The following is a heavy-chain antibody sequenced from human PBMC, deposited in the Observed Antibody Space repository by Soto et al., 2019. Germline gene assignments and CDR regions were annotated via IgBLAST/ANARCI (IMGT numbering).Heavy chain of an antibody. Sequence: QVRLVQSGAEVKKPGASVQVSCKGSGYAFTTYGITWVRQAPGQGLEWMGWISAHNGNTNYAQKLQGRVTVTIDTSTSTAYMELRSLRSDDTAVFYCARGRYGDHWGQGALVTVSS. J-gene: IGHJ4*02. CDR3: ARGRYGDH. CDR1: GYAFTTYG. V-gene: IGHV1-18*01. CDR2: ISAHNGNT. D-gene: IGHD1-1*01.